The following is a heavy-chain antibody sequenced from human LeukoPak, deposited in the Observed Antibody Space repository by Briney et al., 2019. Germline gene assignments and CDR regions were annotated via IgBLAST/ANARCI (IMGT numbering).Heavy chain of an antibody. V-gene: IGHV1-2*02. CDR3: ARDRSRPPETDITD. Sequence: ASVKVSCKASGYTFTGYYMHWVRQAPGQGLEWMGWINPNSGGTNYAQKFQGRVTMTRDTSISTAYMELSRLRSDDTAVYYCARDRSRPPETDITDWGQGTLVTVSS. CDR2: INPNSGGT. J-gene: IGHJ4*02. CDR1: GYTFTGYY. D-gene: IGHD1-14*01.